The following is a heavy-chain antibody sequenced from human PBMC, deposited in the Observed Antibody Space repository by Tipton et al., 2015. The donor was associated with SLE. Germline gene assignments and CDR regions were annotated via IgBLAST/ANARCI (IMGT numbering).Heavy chain of an antibody. Sequence: TLSLTCTVSAGSISSSSYYWGWIRQPPGKGLEWIGSIYYSGSTYYNPSLKSRVTRSVDTSKNQFSLKLSSVTAADTALFYCARSGYHYYFDYWGQGTLVTASS. J-gene: IGHJ4*02. CDR2: IYYSGST. CDR3: ARSGYHYYFDY. D-gene: IGHD3-22*01. CDR1: AGSISSSSYY. V-gene: IGHV4-39*01.